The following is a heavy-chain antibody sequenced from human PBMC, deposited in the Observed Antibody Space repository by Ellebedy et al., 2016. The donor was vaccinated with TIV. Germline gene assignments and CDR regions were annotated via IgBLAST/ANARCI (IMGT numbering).Heavy chain of an antibody. CDR2: ISSSGTYI. CDR3: ARPAAAYSSSWYDFDC. J-gene: IGHJ4*02. D-gene: IGHD6-13*01. Sequence: GESLKISCAASGFTFSGFTMNWVRQAPGKGLEWVSSISSSGTYIHNADSVKGRFIISRDNAKNSLYLQMNSLRVEDTVIYYCARPAAAYSSSWYDFDCWGQGTLVTVSS. V-gene: IGHV3-21*01. CDR1: GFTFSGFT.